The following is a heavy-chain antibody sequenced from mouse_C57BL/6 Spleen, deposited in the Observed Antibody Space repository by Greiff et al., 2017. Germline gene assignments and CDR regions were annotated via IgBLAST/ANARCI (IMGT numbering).Heavy chain of an antibody. CDR3: ARDGYQAWFAY. CDR1: GYSITSGYY. J-gene: IGHJ3*01. Sequence: EVQRVESGPGLVKPSQSLSLTCSVTGYSITSGYYWNWIRQFPGNKLEWMGYISYDGSNNYNPSLKNRISITRDTSKNQFFLKLNSVTTEDTATYYCARDGYQAWFAYWGQGTLVTVSA. CDR2: ISYDGSN. D-gene: IGHD2-2*01. V-gene: IGHV3-6*01.